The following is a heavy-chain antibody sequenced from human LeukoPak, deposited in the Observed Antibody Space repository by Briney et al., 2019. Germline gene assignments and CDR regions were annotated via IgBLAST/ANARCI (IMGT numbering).Heavy chain of an antibody. J-gene: IGHJ6*03. CDR1: GYTFTSYD. V-gene: IGHV1-8*03. Sequence: ASVKVSCKASGYTFTSYDINWVRQATGQGLEWMGWMNPNSGNTGYAQKFQGRVTITRNTSISTAYMELSSLRSEDTAVYYCARLQRIGRGNEWYYMDVWGKGTTVTVSS. CDR3: ARLQRIGRGNEWYYMDV. D-gene: IGHD3-16*01. CDR2: MNPNSGNT.